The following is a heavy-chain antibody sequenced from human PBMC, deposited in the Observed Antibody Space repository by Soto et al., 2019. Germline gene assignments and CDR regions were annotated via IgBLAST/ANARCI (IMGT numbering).Heavy chain of an antibody. CDR2: IYYSGST. V-gene: IGHV4-59*01. Sequence: SETLSLTCTVSGGSISSYYWSWIRQPPGKGLEWIGYIYYSGSTNYNPSLKSRVTISVDTSKNQFSLKLSSVTAADTAVYYCAREGRYCSGGSCYDLYYFDYWGQGTLVTVSS. D-gene: IGHD2-15*01. J-gene: IGHJ4*02. CDR3: AREGRYCSGGSCYDLYYFDY. CDR1: GGSISSYY.